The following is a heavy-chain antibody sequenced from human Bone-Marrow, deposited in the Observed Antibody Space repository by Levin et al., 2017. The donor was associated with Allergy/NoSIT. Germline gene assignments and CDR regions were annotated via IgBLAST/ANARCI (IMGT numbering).Heavy chain of an antibody. CDR1: GYSFSTQW. V-gene: IGHV5-51*01. Sequence: RGESLKISCKGSGYSFSTQWIAWVRQMPGKGLEWMGIIYPGDSDARYSPSFRGQVTFSVDKSINTAYLQWSSLKASDTAIYYCGRQGTYHDTTGYHALLVFDNWGQGTRVTVSS. CDR3: GRQGTYHDTTGYHALLVFDN. J-gene: IGHJ4*02. CDR2: IYPGDSDA. D-gene: IGHD3-22*01.